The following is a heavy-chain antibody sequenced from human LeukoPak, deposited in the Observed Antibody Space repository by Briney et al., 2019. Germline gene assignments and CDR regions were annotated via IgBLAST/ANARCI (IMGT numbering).Heavy chain of an antibody. D-gene: IGHD2-2*02. V-gene: IGHV3-23*01. CDR2: ISGSGGST. CDR1: GFTFSSYA. CDR3: AKGNCRGTSCYSDY. J-gene: IGHJ4*02. Sequence: GGSLRLSCAASGFTFSSYAMRWVRQAPGKELEWVSGISGSGGSTYYADSVKGRFTIARDNSKNTLYLQMNSLRAEDTAVYYCAKGNCRGTSCYSDYWGQGTLVTVSS.